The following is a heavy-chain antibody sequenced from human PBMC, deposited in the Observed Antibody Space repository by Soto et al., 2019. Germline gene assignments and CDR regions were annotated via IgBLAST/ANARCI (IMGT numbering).Heavy chain of an antibody. Sequence: EVQLVESGGGLVQPGGSLRLSCAASGFTFSSYWMHWVRQAPGKGLVWLSRINSDGSSTSYADSVKGRFTISRDNAKKTLYLQMNSLRAEDTAVYYLAYDSSGQPGLLMDYWGHGTLVTVSS. V-gene: IGHV3-74*01. CDR1: GFTFSSYW. CDR3: AYDSSGQPGLLMDY. D-gene: IGHD3-22*01. J-gene: IGHJ4*01. CDR2: INSDGSST.